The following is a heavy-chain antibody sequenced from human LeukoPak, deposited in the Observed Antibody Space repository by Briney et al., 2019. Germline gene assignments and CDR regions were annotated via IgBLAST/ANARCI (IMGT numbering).Heavy chain of an antibody. V-gene: IGHV3-21*01. CDR3: ARAGGSYGGG. CDR2: ISSSSSYI. J-gene: IGHJ4*02. CDR1: GFTFSSCS. D-gene: IGHD1-26*01. Sequence: GGSLRLSCAASGFTFSSCSMNWVRQAPGKGLEWVSSISSSSSYIYYADSVKGRFTISRDNAKNSLYLQMNSLRAEDTAVYHCARAGGSYGGGWGQGTLVTVSS.